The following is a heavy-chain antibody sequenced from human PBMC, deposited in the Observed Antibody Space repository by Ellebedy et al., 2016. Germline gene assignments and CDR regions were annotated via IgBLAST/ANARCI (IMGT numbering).Heavy chain of an antibody. J-gene: IGHJ6*03. V-gene: IGHV3-11*04. D-gene: IGHD3-22*01. CDR2: ISGSGATI. Sequence: GGSLRLXXAASGFTFSDYYMSWIRQAPGKGLEWISYISGSGATIYYADSVKGRFTISRDNAKNSLYLQMNSLRAGDTAVYYCARDPGSYYDATDYYYMDVWGKGTTVTVSS. CDR3: ARDPGSYYDATDYYYMDV. CDR1: GFTFSDYY.